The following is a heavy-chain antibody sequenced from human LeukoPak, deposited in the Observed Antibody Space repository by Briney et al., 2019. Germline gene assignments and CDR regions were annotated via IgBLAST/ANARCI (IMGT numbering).Heavy chain of an antibody. Sequence: GGSLRLSCATSGFTFSSYGMNWVRQAPGKGLEWVSSISSSSSYIYYADSVKGRFTISRDNAKNSLYLQMNSLRAEDTAVYYCARFPNSGYEPNIDYWGQGTLVTVSS. CDR2: ISSSSSYI. CDR3: ARFPNSGYEPNIDY. J-gene: IGHJ4*02. CDR1: GFTFSSYG. V-gene: IGHV3-21*01. D-gene: IGHD5-12*01.